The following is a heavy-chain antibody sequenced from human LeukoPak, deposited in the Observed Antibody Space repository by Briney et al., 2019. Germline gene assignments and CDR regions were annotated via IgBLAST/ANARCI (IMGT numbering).Heavy chain of an antibody. CDR1: GGTFSSYA. CDR2: IIPIFGTA. D-gene: IGHD3-10*01. Sequence: GASVKVSCKASGGTFSSYAISWVRQAPGQGLEWMGGIIPIFGTANYAQKFQGRVTITADESTSTAYMEPSSLRSEDTAVYYCARDMRGENAFDIWGQGTMVTVSS. J-gene: IGHJ3*02. V-gene: IGHV1-69*13. CDR3: ARDMRGENAFDI.